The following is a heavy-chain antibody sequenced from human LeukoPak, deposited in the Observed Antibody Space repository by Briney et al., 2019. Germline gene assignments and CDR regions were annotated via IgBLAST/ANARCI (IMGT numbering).Heavy chain of an antibody. CDR1: GYSFTTYW. J-gene: IGHJ4*02. CDR2: IYPGDSDT. D-gene: IGHD2-2*01. Sequence: GDSLKISGKAFGYSFTTYWIGWVRQMPGKGLEWMGIIYPGDSDTRYSPSFQGQVTISADKSITTAYLQWSSLKASDSAIYYCARTLCSTPCYFDYWGQGTLVTVSS. V-gene: IGHV5-51*01. CDR3: ARTLCSTPCYFDY.